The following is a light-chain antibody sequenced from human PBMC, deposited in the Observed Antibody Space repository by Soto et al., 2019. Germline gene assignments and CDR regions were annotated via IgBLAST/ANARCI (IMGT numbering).Light chain of an antibody. J-gene: IGKJ2*01. V-gene: IGKV3-20*01. CDR3: QQYGSSPYT. CDR1: QSVRSNS. CDR2: GAS. Sequence: EIVLTQSPGTLSLSPGERATLSCRASQSVRSNSLAWYQQKPGQAPRLLIYGASTRATGIPDRFSGSGSGTDFTLTITRLEPEDFAVYYCQQYGSSPYTFGQGTKLEIK.